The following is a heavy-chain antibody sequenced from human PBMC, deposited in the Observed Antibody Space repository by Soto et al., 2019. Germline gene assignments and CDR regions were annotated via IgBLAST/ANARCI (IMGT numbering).Heavy chain of an antibody. D-gene: IGHD5-12*01. J-gene: IGHJ3*02. Sequence: ASVKCSCKVSGYSLTELSRHWVRQAPGKGLEWMGGFDPEDGETIYAQKFQGRVTMTEDTSTDTAYMELSSLRSEDTAVYYCATDVDLLADAFDIWGQGTMVTVSS. CDR1: GYSLTELS. CDR2: FDPEDGET. CDR3: ATDVDLLADAFDI. V-gene: IGHV1-24*01.